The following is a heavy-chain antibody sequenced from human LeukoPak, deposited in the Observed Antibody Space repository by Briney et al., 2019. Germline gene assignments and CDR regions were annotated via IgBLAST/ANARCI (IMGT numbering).Heavy chain of an antibody. CDR2: IYTSGST. Sequence: SETLSLTCTVSGGSISSGSYYWSWIRQPAGKGLEWIGRIYTSGSTNYNPSLKSRVTISVDTSKNQFSLKLSSVTAADTAVYYCARAEKDSSSWAWFDPWGQGTLVTVSS. D-gene: IGHD6-13*01. J-gene: IGHJ5*02. CDR3: ARAEKDSSSWAWFDP. CDR1: GGSISSGSYY. V-gene: IGHV4-61*02.